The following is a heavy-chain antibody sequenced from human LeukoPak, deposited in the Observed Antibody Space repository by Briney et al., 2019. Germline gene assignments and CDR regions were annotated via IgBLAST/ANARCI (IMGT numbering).Heavy chain of an antibody. CDR2: IFSTDEK. Sequence: SGPTLVNPTETLTLTCTVSGFSLINARMGVSWIRQPPGKALEWLAHIFSTDEKSYSTSLKSRLTTSKDTSKSQVVLTMTNMDPVDTATYYCARIKNGYGDFFPFDYWGQGTLVTVSS. CDR3: ARIKNGYGDFFPFDY. V-gene: IGHV2-26*01. CDR1: GFSLINARMG. J-gene: IGHJ4*02. D-gene: IGHD4-17*01.